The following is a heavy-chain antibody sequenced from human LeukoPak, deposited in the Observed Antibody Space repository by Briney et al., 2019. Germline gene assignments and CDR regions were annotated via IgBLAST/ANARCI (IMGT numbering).Heavy chain of an antibody. D-gene: IGHD6-19*01. V-gene: IGHV4-59*11. CDR3: ARVAVAGADFDY. Sequence: SETLSLTCTVSGGSISSHSWNWIRQPPGKGLEWIGYIYYSGSTNYNPSLKSRVTISVDTSKNQFSLKLSSVTAADTAVYYCARVAVAGADFDYWGQGTLVTVSS. CDR1: GGSISSHS. J-gene: IGHJ4*02. CDR2: IYYSGST.